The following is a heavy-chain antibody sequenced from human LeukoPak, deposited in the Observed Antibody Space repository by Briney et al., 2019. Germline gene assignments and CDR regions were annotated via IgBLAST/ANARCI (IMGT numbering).Heavy chain of an antibody. V-gene: IGHV4-34*01. CDR1: GGSFSGYY. D-gene: IGHD2-15*01. CDR2: INHSGST. J-gene: IGHJ4*02. Sequence: SETLSLTCAVYGGSFSGYYWSWIRQPPGKGLEWIGEINHSGSTNYNPSLKSRVTISVDTSKSQFSLKLSSVTAAGTAVYYCARGETIRSGRFDYWGQGTLVTVSS. CDR3: ARGETIRSGRFDY.